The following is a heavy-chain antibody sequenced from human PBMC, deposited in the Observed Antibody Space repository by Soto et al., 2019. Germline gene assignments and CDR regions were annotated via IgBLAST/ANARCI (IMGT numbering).Heavy chain of an antibody. CDR3: ARDSLTSGHDY. CDR2: IAVDSGNT. V-gene: IGHV1-58*01. CDR1: GFTFTSSA. J-gene: IGHJ4*02. Sequence: SVKVSCKASGFTFTSSAVQWVRQARGQGLEWIGWIAVDSGNTNYAEKFQGRVTITRDTSTSTAYMELRSLRSEDTAVYYCARDSLTSGHDYWGQGTLVTVSS. D-gene: IGHD5-12*01.